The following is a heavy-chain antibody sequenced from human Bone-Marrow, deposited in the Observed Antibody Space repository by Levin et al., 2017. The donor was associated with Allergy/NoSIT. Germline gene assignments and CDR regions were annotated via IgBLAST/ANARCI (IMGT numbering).Heavy chain of an antibody. CDR3: AREYYDTSGYGYFDH. J-gene: IGHJ4*02. CDR1: GDSINRGDSS. V-gene: IGHV4-30-2*01. D-gene: IGHD2-2*01. CDR2: IYYSGDT. Sequence: SETLSLTCGVSGDSINRGDSSWAWLRQPPGKGPEWIGYIYYSGDTNYSPSLKSRVTLSLDMSKNQFSLKLRSMTAADTAVYYCAREYYDTSGYGYFDHWGQGILVNVSS.